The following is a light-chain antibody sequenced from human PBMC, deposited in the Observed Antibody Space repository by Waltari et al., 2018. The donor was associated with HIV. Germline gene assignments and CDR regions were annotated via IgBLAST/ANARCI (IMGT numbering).Light chain of an antibody. V-gene: IGLV2-23*02. Sequence: QSALTQPASMSGSPGQSINISCLGSSSDIGTYNIVSWYQYLPGKAPKLIIFEVSKRPSGVSNRFSGSKSGNTASLTISGLQVEDEADYYCCSYISSHSLIFGGGTKLTVL. CDR3: CSYISSHSLI. J-gene: IGLJ2*01. CDR1: SSDIGTYNI. CDR2: EVS.